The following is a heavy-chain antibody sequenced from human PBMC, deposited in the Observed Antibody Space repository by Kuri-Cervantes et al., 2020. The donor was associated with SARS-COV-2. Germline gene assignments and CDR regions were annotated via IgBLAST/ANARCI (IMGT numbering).Heavy chain of an antibody. D-gene: IGHD3-3*01. V-gene: IGHV1-3*02. CDR2: SNAGNGNT. CDR1: GYTFTSYA. J-gene: IGHJ4*02. Sequence: ASVKVSCKASGYTFTSYAMHWVRQAPGQRLEWMGWSNAGNGNTKYSQEFQGRVTITRDTSASTAYMELSSLRSVDTAVYYCATRPRFLEWLLSYYFDYWGQGTLVTVSS. CDR3: ATRPRFLEWLLSYYFDY.